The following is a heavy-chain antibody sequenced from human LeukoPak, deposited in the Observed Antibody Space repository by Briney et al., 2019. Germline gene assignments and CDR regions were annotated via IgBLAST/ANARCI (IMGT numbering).Heavy chain of an antibody. D-gene: IGHD3-16*01. Sequence: SQTLSLTCTVSGGSISSGDYYWSWIRQPPGKGLEWIGYIYYSGSTYYNPSLKSRVTISVDTSKNQFSLKLSSVTAADTAVYYCARGEILGGGVRSDVWGKGTTVTVSS. CDR3: ARGEILGGGVRSDV. V-gene: IGHV4-30-4*08. CDR2: IYYSGST. J-gene: IGHJ6*04. CDR1: GGSISSGDYY.